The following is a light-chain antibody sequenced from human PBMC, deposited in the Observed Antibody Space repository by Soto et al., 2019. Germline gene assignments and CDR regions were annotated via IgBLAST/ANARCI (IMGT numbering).Light chain of an antibody. CDR2: GAS. Sequence: KVLSHSLGTLSLSTVGGAPLXSRPSQGVSSSYLAWYQQKPGQAPRLLIYGASSRATGIPDRFSGSGSGTDFTLTISRLEPEDFAVYYCQQYGSSPPTWRFGQGTKV. V-gene: IGKV3-20*01. CDR1: QGVSSSY. CDR3: QQYGSSPPTWR. J-gene: IGKJ1*01.